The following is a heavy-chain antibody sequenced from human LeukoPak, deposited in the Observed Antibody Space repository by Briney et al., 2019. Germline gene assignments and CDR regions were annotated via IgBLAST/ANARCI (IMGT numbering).Heavy chain of an antibody. V-gene: IGHV4-61*02. Sequence: NSSETMSLTCTVSGGSISSGSYYWNWIRQPAGKGLEWIGRIYTSGSTNYNPSLKSRVTMSVDTSKNQFSLNLISVTAADTAVYYCARGYYYDSSGYPDYWGQGTLVTVSS. CDR2: IYTSGST. J-gene: IGHJ4*02. CDR3: ARGYYYDSSGYPDY. D-gene: IGHD3-22*01. CDR1: GGSISSGSYY.